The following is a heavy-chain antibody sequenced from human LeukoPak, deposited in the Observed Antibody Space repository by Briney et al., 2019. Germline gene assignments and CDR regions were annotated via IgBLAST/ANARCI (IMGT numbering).Heavy chain of an antibody. CDR1: GGSISSHY. D-gene: IGHD1-26*01. CDR3: ARGSTEHYYYYYYYMDV. Sequence: PSETLSLTCTVSGGSISSHYWSWIRQPPGRGLEWIGYIYYSGSTNYNPSLKSRVTISVDTSKNQFSLKLSSVTAADTAVHYCARGSTEHYYYYYYYMDVWGKGTTVTVSS. V-gene: IGHV4-59*11. J-gene: IGHJ6*03. CDR2: IYYSGST.